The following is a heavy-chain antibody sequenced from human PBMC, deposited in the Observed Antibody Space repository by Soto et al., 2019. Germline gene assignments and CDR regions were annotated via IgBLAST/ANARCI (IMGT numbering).Heavy chain of an antibody. CDR2: IYWNDDK. D-gene: IGHD7-27*01. J-gene: IGHJ4*02. CDR3: AHRTKLGEFDY. V-gene: IGHV2-5*01. CDR1: GFSLSTSGVG. Sequence: QITLKESGPTLVKPTQTLTLTCTFSGFSLSTSGVGVGRIRQPPGKALEWLALIYWNDDKRYSPSLKSRLTITKDTSKNQVVLTMTNMDPVDTATYYCAHRTKLGEFDYWGQGTLVTVSS.